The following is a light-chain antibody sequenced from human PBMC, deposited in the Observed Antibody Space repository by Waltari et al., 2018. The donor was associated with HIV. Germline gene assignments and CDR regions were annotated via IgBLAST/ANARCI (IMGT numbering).Light chain of an antibody. CDR2: GNS. V-gene: IGLV1-40*01. J-gene: IGLJ3*02. Sequence: QSVLTQPPSVSGAPGQRVTISCTGSSSNIGAGYAVHWYQQLPGTAPKLLIYGNSNRPSGVPDRFSGSKSGTSASLAITGLQAEDEADYYCQSYDSSLSEVFGGGTKLTVL. CDR3: QSYDSSLSEV. CDR1: SSNIGAGYA.